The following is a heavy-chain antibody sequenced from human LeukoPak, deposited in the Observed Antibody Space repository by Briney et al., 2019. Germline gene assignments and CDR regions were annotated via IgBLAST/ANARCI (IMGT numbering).Heavy chain of an antibody. D-gene: IGHD1-26*01. CDR1: GGSISSGSYY. Sequence: SETLSLTCTVSGGSISSGSYYWSWIRQPAGKGLEWIGRIYTSGSTNYNPSLKSRVTISVDTSKNQFSLKLSSVTAADTAVYYCARGGGSYYWFDPWGQGTLVTVSS. V-gene: IGHV4-61*02. CDR2: IYTSGST. CDR3: ARGGGSYYWFDP. J-gene: IGHJ5*02.